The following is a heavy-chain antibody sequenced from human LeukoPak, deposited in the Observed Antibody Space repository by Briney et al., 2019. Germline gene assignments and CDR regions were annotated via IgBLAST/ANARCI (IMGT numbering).Heavy chain of an antibody. CDR2: IYPGDSDT. D-gene: IGHD3-10*01. J-gene: IGHJ6*02. CDR3: ARQRYGSGSSSYYYYGMDV. CDR1: GYSFTSYW. V-gene: IGHV5-51*01. Sequence: GESLKISCKGSGYSFTSYWIGWVRQMPGKGLGGMGIIYPGDSDTRYSPSFQGQVTISADKSISTAYLQWSSLKASDTAMYYCARQRYGSGSSSYYYYGMDVWGQGTTVTVSS.